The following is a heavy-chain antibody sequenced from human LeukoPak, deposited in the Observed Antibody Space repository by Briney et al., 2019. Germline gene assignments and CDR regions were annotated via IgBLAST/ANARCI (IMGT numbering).Heavy chain of an antibody. D-gene: IGHD6-6*01. CDR1: GGSISSGGYY. CDR3: AREGEQLGFVP. V-gene: IGHV4-31*03. CDR2: IYYSGST. J-gene: IGHJ5*02. Sequence: SETLSLTCTVSGGSISSGGYYWSWIRQHPGKGLEWIGYIYYSGSTYYNPSLKSRVTISVDTSKNQFSLKLSSVTAADTAVYYCAREGEQLGFVPWSPGTLGTIYS.